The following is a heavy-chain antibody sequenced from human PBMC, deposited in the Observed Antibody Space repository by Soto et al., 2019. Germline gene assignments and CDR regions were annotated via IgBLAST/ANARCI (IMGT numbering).Heavy chain of an antibody. V-gene: IGHV3-7*03. D-gene: IGHD3-22*01. Sequence: GGSLRLSCAASGFTFSSYSMNWVRQAPGKGLEWVANIKQDGSEKYYVDSVKGRFTISRDNAKNLIYLQMNSLKTEDTAVYYCAREGSSSGPDYEYWGQGTLVTVSS. J-gene: IGHJ4*02. CDR3: AREGSSSGPDYEY. CDR1: GFTFSSYS. CDR2: IKQDGSEK.